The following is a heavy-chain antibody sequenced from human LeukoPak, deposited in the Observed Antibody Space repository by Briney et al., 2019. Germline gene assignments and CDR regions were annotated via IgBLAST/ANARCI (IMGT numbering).Heavy chain of an antibody. CDR3: ARDSSGYQ. J-gene: IGHJ4*02. Sequence: GGSLRLSCAASGFTFSTYWMSWVRQAPGKGLEWVANIKEDGSGKYYGDSVKGRFTISRDNAKNSLYLEMNSLRVEDTAVYYCARDSSGYQWGQGTLVTVSS. D-gene: IGHD3-22*01. V-gene: IGHV3-7*01. CDR2: IKEDGSGK. CDR1: GFTFSTYW.